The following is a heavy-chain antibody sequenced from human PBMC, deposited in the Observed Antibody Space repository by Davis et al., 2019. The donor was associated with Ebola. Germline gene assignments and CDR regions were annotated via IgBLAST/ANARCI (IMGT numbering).Heavy chain of an antibody. J-gene: IGHJ6*02. V-gene: IGHV3-33*08. Sequence: GESLKISCAASGFTFSSYSMNWVRQAPGKGLEWVAVIWYDGSNKYYADSVKGRFTISRDNSKNTLYLQMNSLRAEDTAVYYCARDSRYYGMDVWGQGTTVTVSS. CDR3: ARDSRYYGMDV. D-gene: IGHD4-11*01. CDR2: IWYDGSNK. CDR1: GFTFSSYS.